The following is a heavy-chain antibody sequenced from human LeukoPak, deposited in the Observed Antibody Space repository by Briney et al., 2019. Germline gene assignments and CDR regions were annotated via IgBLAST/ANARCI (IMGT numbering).Heavy chain of an antibody. V-gene: IGHV3-7*01. J-gene: IGHJ4*02. D-gene: IGHD3-9*01. Sequence: GGSLRLSCAASGFTFSSYWMSWVRQAPGKGLEWVANIKQDGSEKYYVDSVKGRFTISRDNAKNSLYLQMNSLRAEDTAVYYCARSAVLRYFDWFPYFDYWGQGTLVTVSS. CDR1: GFTFSSYW. CDR3: ARSAVLRYFDWFPYFDY. CDR2: IKQDGSEK.